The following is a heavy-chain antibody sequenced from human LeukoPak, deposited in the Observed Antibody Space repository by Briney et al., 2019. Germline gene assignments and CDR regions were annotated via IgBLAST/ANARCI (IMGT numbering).Heavy chain of an antibody. D-gene: IGHD1-1*01. J-gene: IGHJ4*02. CDR3: ARSPTGTDDY. Sequence: SQTMSLTCAVYGGSFSGYYWSWIRLPPGDGLEWIREINHSASTNYNPSLKSRVTISVDTSKNQFSLKLSSVTAADAAVYYCARSPTGTDDYWGQGTLVTVSS. CDR1: GGSFSGYY. V-gene: IGHV4-34*01. CDR2: INHSAST.